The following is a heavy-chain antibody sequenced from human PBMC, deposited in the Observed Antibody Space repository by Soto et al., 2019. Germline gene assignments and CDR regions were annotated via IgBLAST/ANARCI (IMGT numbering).Heavy chain of an antibody. CDR1: GGSISSSSYY. J-gene: IGHJ6*02. V-gene: IGHV4-39*01. D-gene: IGHD6-19*01. Sequence: QLQLQESGPGLVKPSETLSLTCTVSGGSISSSSYYWGWIRQPPGKGLEWIGSIYYSGSTYYNPSLKSRVTISVDTSKNQFSLKLSSVTAADTAVYYCARPRYSSGWRGGYYYYGMDVWGQGTTVTVSS. CDR3: ARPRYSSGWRGGYYYYGMDV. CDR2: IYYSGST.